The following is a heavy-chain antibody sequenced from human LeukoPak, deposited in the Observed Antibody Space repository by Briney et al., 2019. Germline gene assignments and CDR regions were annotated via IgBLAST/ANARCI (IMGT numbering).Heavy chain of an antibody. CDR1: GFTFSSYA. CDR3: ARDHGGSLSYGVDV. V-gene: IGHV3-30-3*01. D-gene: IGHD1-26*01. Sequence: GGSLRLSCAASGFTFSSYAMHWVRQAPGMGLERVAVISYDGSNKYYADSVKGRFTISRDNSKNTFYLQMNSLRAEDTAVYYCARDHGGSLSYGVDVWGQGTTVTVSS. CDR2: ISYDGSNK. J-gene: IGHJ6*02.